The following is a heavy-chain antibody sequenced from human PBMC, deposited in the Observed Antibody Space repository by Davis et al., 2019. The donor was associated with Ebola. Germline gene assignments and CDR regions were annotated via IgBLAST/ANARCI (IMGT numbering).Heavy chain of an antibody. J-gene: IGHJ4*02. Sequence: PGGSLRLSCAASGFTFSRYWMHWVRQAPGKGLVYVSRISSDGGITSYADSVKGRFTISRDNAKSTLYLQMNSLRPEDTAIYYCASAPGGYCSNGGCYPIGYWGQGTLVTVSS. D-gene: IGHD2-15*01. V-gene: IGHV3-74*01. CDR3: ASAPGGYCSNGGCYPIGY. CDR2: ISSDGGIT. CDR1: GFTFSRYW.